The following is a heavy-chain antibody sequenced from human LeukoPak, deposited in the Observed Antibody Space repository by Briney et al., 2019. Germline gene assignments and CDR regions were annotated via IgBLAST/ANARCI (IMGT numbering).Heavy chain of an antibody. CDR3: ARGPIPDY. CDR1: GFTFSNAW. CDR2: IKQDGSEK. J-gene: IGHJ4*02. Sequence: GGSLRLSCAASGFTFSNAWMSWVRQAPGKGLEWVANIKQDGSEKYYVDSVKGRFTISRDNAKDSLYLQMNSLRAEDTAVYYCARGPIPDYWGQGTLVTVSS. D-gene: IGHD2-2*02. V-gene: IGHV3-7*01.